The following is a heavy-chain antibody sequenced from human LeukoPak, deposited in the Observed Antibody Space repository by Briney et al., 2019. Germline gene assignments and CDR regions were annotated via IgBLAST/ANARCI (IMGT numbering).Heavy chain of an antibody. D-gene: IGHD3-3*01. CDR1: GASINDYY. CDR3: ARLSILSPYNFWTMDY. J-gene: IGHJ4*02. CDR2: IYTTDGT. Sequence: SETLSLICSVSGASINDYYWSWIRQPAGKGLEWIGRIYTTDGTRYNPSLESRVTMSLDTSKNQFSLRLSSVTAADTAIYYCARLSILSPYNFWTMDYWGQGTLVTVSS. V-gene: IGHV4-4*07.